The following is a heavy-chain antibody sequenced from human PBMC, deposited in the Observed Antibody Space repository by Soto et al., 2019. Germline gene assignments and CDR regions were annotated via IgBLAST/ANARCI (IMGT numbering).Heavy chain of an antibody. V-gene: IGHV4-31*03. J-gene: IGHJ3*02. D-gene: IGHD3-22*01. CDR1: GDSVNRIDDY. CDR2: IYFRGNT. CDR3: AREGGSYDSGGYLIRGAFDI. Sequence: SDTLSLTCRVSGDSVNRIDDYWTWIRQHPEKGLEWIGNIYFRGNTYYSPSLESRLTISVDTSKNQFSLKLTSVTAADTAVYYCAREGGSYDSGGYLIRGAFDIWGQGTMVTV.